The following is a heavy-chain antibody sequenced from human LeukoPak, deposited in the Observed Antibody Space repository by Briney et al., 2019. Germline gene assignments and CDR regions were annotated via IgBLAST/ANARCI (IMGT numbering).Heavy chain of an antibody. J-gene: IGHJ4*02. CDR3: ARDWELGH. D-gene: IGHD1-26*01. Sequence: SETLSLTCTVSGGSIGNFFWSWIRQSPGEGLEWIGIIYENGRTSYNPSLKSRVTISVDMSKNQFSLRLTSMTAADTAVYYCARDWELGHWGRGILVTVTS. V-gene: IGHV4-59*01. CDR1: GGSIGNFF. CDR2: IYENGRT.